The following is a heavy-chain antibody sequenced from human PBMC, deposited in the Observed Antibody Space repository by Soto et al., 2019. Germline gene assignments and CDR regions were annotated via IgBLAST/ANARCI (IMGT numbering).Heavy chain of an antibody. CDR3: ARGFLNRKRLQPIYEYFQH. J-gene: IGHJ1*01. D-gene: IGHD4-4*01. CDR1: GFTFSSYS. V-gene: IGHV3-21*01. CDR2: ISSSSSYI. Sequence: GGSLRLSCAASGFTFSSYSMNWVRQAPGKGLEWVSSISSSSSYIYYADSVKGRFTISRDNAKNSLYLQMNSLRAEDTAVYYCARGFLNRKRLQPIYEYFQHWGQGTLVTVSS.